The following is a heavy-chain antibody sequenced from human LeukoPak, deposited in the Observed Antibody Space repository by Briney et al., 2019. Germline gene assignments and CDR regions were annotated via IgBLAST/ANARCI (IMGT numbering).Heavy chain of an antibody. CDR1: GFTFSSYS. CDR3: AKDMAFDI. Sequence: PGGSLRLSCAASGFTFSSYSMNWVRQAPGKGLEWVSYISSSGGTIYDADSVRGRFTISRDNAKNSLYLQMNSLRDEDTAVYYCAKDMAFDIWGQGTMVTVSS. CDR2: ISSSGGTI. V-gene: IGHV3-48*02. J-gene: IGHJ3*02.